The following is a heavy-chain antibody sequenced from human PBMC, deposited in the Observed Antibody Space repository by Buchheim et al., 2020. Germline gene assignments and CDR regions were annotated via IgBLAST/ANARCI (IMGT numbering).Heavy chain of an antibody. CDR3: AKEGNGDYVGWFDP. V-gene: IGHV3-23*01. Sequence: EVQLLESGGGLVQPGGSLRLSCAASGFTFSDYAMTWVRQAPGKGLEWVSSISGSGGGTYYADSVKGRFTFSRDHSKNTLYLQMNSLRAEDTALYYCAKEGNGDYVGWFDPWGQGTL. CDR2: ISGSGGGT. CDR1: GFTFSDYA. D-gene: IGHD4-17*01. J-gene: IGHJ5*02.